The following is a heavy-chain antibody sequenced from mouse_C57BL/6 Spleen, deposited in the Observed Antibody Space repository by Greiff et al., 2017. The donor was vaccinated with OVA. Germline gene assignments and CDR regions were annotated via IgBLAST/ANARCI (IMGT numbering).Heavy chain of an antibody. CDR2: IYPGDGDT. J-gene: IGHJ3*01. CDR3: ARYPTMDSPWFAY. D-gene: IGHD1-1*02. V-gene: IGHV1-80*01. CDR1: GYAFSSYW. Sequence: VQLQESGAELVKPGASVKISCKASGYAFSSYWMNWVKQRPGKGLEWIGQIYPGDGDTNYNGKFKGKATLTADKSSSTAYMQLSSLTSEDSAVYFCARYPTMDSPWFAYWGQGTLVTVSA.